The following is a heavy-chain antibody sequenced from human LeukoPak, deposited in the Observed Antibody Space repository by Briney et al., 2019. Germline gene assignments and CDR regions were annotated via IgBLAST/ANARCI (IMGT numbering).Heavy chain of an antibody. D-gene: IGHD3-16*01. J-gene: IGHJ4*02. CDR2: IYYSGST. CDR1: GGSISSYY. V-gene: IGHV4-59*12. Sequence: SGTLSLTCTVSGGSISSYYWSWIRQPPGKGLEWIGYIYYSGSTNYNPSLKSRVTISVDTSKNQFSLKLSSVTAADTAVYYCAREKFGGVDYWGQGTLVTVSS. CDR3: AREKFGGVDY.